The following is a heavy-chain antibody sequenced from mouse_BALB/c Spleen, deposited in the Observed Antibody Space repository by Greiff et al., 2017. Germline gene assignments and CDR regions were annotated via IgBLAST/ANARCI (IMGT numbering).Heavy chain of an antibody. V-gene: IGHV5-15*02. J-gene: IGHJ4*01. CDR3: ARVFDYYAMDY. Sequence: DVHLVESGGGLVQPGGSRKLSCAASGFTFSDYGMAWVRQAPGKGPEWVAFISNLAYSIYYADTVTGRFTISRENAKNTLYLEMSSLRSEDTAMYYCARVFDYYAMDYWGQGTSVTVSS. CDR2: ISNLAYSI. CDR1: GFTFSDYG.